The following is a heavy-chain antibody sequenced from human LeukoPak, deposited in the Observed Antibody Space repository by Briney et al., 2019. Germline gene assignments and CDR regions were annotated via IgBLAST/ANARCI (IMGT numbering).Heavy chain of an antibody. CDR3: ARWAVGAMYEIDY. CDR1: GGTFSSYA. D-gene: IGHD1-26*01. CDR2: IIPIFGTA. J-gene: IGHJ4*02. Sequence: SVKVSCKASGGTFSSYAISWVRQAPGQGLEWMGGIIPIFGTANYAQKFQGRVTITADESTSTAYMELSSLRSEDTAVYYCARWAVGAMYEIDYWGQGTLVTVSS. V-gene: IGHV1-69*13.